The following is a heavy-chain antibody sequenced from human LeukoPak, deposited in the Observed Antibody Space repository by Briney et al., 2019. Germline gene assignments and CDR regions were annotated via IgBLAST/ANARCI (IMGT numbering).Heavy chain of an antibody. D-gene: IGHD6-25*01. CDR2: ISNSGST. CDR3: ARDWPGIAALDY. CDR1: GDSISSYY. Sequence: SETLSLTCTVSGDSISSYYWSWIRQPAGKGLEWIGRISNSGSTNYNPSLKSRVTMSVDTSRNQFSLKLSSVTAADTAVYYCARDWPGIAALDYWGQGTLVTVSS. V-gene: IGHV4-4*07. J-gene: IGHJ4*02.